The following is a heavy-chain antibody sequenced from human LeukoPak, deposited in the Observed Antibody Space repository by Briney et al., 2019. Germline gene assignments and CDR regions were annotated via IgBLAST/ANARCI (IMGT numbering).Heavy chain of an antibody. J-gene: IGHJ4*02. CDR3: ATVRAGPFDY. CDR1: GYTLTELC. D-gene: IGHD6-19*01. V-gene: IGHV1-24*01. CDR2: FDPEDGET. Sequence: AASVKVSCKVSGYTLTELCMHWVRQAPGQGLEWMGGFDPEDGETIYAQKFQGRVTMTEDTSTDTAYMELSSLRSEDTVVYCCATVRAGPFDYWGQGTLVTVSS.